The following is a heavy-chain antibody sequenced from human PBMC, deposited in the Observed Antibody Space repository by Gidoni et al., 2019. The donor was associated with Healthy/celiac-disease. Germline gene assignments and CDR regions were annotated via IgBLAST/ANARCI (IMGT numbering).Heavy chain of an antibody. CDR1: GYSIRSGSY. D-gene: IGHD5-12*01. Sequence: QVQLQESGPGLVKHSETLSLTCTGPGYSIRSGSYWAWIRPPPGKGLEWIGSIYHSGSTYYNPSLKSRVTISVDTSKDQFSLKLSSVTAADTAVYYCARDRRWLQFPTHSSFDYWGQGTLVTVSS. J-gene: IGHJ4*02. V-gene: IGHV4-38-2*02. CDR3: ARDRRWLQFPTHSSFDY. CDR2: IYHSGST.